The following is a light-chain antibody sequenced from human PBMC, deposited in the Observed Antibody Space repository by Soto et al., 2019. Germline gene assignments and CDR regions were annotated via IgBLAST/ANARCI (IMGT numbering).Light chain of an antibody. Sequence: QSVLTQPPSMSGAPGQSVTISCTGSSSNIGAGYDVYWYQQLPGAAPKLLIYGNSNRPSGVPDRFSGSKSGITASLTISGLQTEDEADYYCISYTDRQSYLFGTGTKVTVL. CDR3: ISYTDRQSYL. CDR2: GNS. J-gene: IGLJ1*01. CDR1: SSNIGAGYD. V-gene: IGLV1-40*01.